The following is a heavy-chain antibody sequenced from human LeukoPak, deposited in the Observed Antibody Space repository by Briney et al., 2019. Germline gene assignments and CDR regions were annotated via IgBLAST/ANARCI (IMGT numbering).Heavy chain of an antibody. V-gene: IGHV1-18*01. D-gene: IGHD3-10*01. J-gene: IGHJ4*02. Sequence: ASVKVSCKASGYTFTSYGISWVRQAPGQGLEWIGWISAYNGNTNYAQKLQGRVTMTTDTSTSTAYMELRSLRSDDTAVYYCARKDYGSGSYYYFDYWGQGTLVTVSS. CDR2: ISAYNGNT. CDR1: GYTFTSYG. CDR3: ARKDYGSGSYYYFDY.